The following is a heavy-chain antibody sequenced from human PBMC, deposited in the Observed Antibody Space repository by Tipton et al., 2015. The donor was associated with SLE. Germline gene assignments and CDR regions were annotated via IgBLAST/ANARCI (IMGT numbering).Heavy chain of an antibody. J-gene: IGHJ4*02. V-gene: IGHV4-39*07. CDR2: IYYSGNT. CDR1: GGSISSRTYY. Sequence: TLSLTCNVSGGSISSRTYYWGWIRQPPGKGLEWIGTIYYSGNTYYNPSLKSRVNISVVTSKNQFSLKLRSVTAADTAAYYCARGEYGGFDYWGQGTLVTVSS. D-gene: IGHD3-16*01. CDR3: ARGEYGGFDY.